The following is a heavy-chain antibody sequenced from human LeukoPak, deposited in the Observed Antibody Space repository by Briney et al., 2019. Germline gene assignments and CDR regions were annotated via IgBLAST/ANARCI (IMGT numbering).Heavy chain of an antibody. V-gene: IGHV3-7*05. CDR2: IKQDGTQK. CDR3: AVPMRFDY. Sequence: PGGSLRLSCAASGFTFSNYWMTWVRQAPGKGLEWVANIKQDGTQKYYVDSLKGRFTISRDNAKNSLYLQMNSLRAEDTAVYYCAVPMRFDYWGQGTLVTVSS. J-gene: IGHJ4*02. CDR1: GFTFSNYW.